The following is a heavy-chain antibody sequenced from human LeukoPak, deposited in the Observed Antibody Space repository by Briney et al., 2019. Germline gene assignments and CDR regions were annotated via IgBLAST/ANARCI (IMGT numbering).Heavy chain of an antibody. V-gene: IGHV3-23*01. CDR3: AKDISYTDDFWSRAGAGDY. J-gene: IGHJ4*02. D-gene: IGHD3-3*01. Sequence: PGGSLRLSCAASGFTFSSYAMSWVRQAPGKGLEWVSAISGSGGSTYYADSVKGRFTISRDNSKNTLYLQMNSLRAEDTAIYYCAKDISYTDDFWSRAGAGDYWGQGTLVTVSS. CDR2: ISGSGGST. CDR1: GFTFSSYA.